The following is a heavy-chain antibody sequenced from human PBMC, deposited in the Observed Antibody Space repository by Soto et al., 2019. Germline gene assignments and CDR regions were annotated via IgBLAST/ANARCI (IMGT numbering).Heavy chain of an antibody. J-gene: IGHJ6*02. V-gene: IGHV3-23*01. CDR2: ISGSGIST. D-gene: IGHD4-4*01. Sequence: GGSLRLSCAASGFTFSTYPMSWVRQAPGKGLEWVSGISGSGISTYYTDSVKGRFTISRDNSKNTVFLQMNGLRDEDTAVYYCVKPPVITASYYYYDMDVWGQGTTVTVSS. CDR3: VKPPVITASYYYYDMDV. CDR1: GFTFSTYP.